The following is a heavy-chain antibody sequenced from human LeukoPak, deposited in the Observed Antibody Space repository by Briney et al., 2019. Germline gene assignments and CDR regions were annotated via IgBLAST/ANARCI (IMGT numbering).Heavy chain of an antibody. J-gene: IGHJ5*02. D-gene: IGHD2-2*01. Sequence: ASVKVSCKASGYTFTSYGISWVRQAPGQGLEWMGWISAYNGNTNYAQKLQGRVTMTTDTSTSTAYMELSSLRSEDTAVYYCATVGVVVPAARVRWWFDPWGQGTLVTVSS. CDR3: ATVGVVVPAARVRWWFDP. CDR2: ISAYNGNT. CDR1: GYTFTSYG. V-gene: IGHV1-18*04.